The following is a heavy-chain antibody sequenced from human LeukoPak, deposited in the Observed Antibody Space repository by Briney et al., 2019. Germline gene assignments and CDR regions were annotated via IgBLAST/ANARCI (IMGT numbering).Heavy chain of an antibody. CDR3: ARGYSYGFPLDF. D-gene: IGHD5-18*01. CDR2: IYHSGST. J-gene: IGHJ4*02. Sequence: SETLSLTCAVSGGSISSNNWWSWVRRPLGKGLEWIGEIYHSGSTNYNPSLKSRVTISVDKSKNLFSLKLSSVTAADSAVYYCARGYSYGFPLDFWGQGTLVTVSS. CDR1: GGSISSNNW. V-gene: IGHV4-4*02.